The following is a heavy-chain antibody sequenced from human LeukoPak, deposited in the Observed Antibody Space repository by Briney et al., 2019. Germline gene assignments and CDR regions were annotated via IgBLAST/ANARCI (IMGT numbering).Heavy chain of an antibody. CDR2: ISGSGGDT. D-gene: IGHD6-19*01. V-gene: IGHV3-23*01. CDR1: GFTFDNYR. Sequence: GGSLRLSCAASGFTFDNYRMSWVRQAPGKGLEWVSAISGSGGDTHYADSVKGRFTISRDNSKNMVYLQMNSLSTEDTAVYYRAKTTAGYSSGRYPGWPVDYWGQGTLVTVSS. CDR3: AKTTAGYSSGRYPGWPVDY. J-gene: IGHJ4*02.